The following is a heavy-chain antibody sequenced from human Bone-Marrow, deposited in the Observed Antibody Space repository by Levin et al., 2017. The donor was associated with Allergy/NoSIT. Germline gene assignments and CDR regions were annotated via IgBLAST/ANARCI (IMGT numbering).Heavy chain of an antibody. CDR2: IGGSGGDT. Sequence: GGSLRLSCAASGFTFSGSAMTWVRQGPGKGLEWVSVIGGSGGDTFYSDSVKGRFTISRDNSKNTVYLQLNSLRVEDTALYYCAKGKTSAWWSPFDYWGQGTLVTVAS. J-gene: IGHJ4*02. D-gene: IGHD2-15*01. CDR1: GFTFSGSA. V-gene: IGHV3-23*01. CDR3: AKGKTSAWWSPFDY.